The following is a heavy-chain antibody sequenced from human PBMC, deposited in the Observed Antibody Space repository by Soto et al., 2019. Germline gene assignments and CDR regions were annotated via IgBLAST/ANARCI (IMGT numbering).Heavy chain of an antibody. D-gene: IGHD2-2*01. V-gene: IGHV3-23*01. Sequence: GGSLRLSCAASGFTFSSYAMSWVRQAPGKGLEWVSAISGSGGSTYYADSVKGRFTISRDNSKNTLYLQMNSLRAEDTAVYYCAKGYCSSTSCYDSFFDYWGQGTLVTVSS. CDR2: ISGSGGST. CDR3: AKGYCSSTSCYDSFFDY. J-gene: IGHJ4*02. CDR1: GFTFSSYA.